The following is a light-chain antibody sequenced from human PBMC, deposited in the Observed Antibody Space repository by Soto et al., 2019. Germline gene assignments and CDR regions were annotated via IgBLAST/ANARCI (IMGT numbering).Light chain of an antibody. J-gene: IGKJ5*01. CDR3: QQRSTWPLIT. V-gene: IGKV3-11*01. CDR2: DAS. Sequence: EIVLTQSPATLSLSPGERATLSCRASQSVSTYLAWYQQKPGLAPRLLIYDASNRATGIPARFSGSGSGTDFTLTISSLEPEDLAVYYCQQRSTWPLITFGQGTRLEIK. CDR1: QSVSTY.